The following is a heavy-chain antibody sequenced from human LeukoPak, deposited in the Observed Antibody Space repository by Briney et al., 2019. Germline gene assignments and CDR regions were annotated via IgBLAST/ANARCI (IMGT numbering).Heavy chain of an antibody. CDR1: GFSFSTCA. D-gene: IGHD5-18*01. CDR2: ISGGGDGA. CDR3: AKRTRGYSYGTLDY. J-gene: IGHJ4*02. Sequence: PGGSLRLSCAASGFSFSTCAMNWIRQAPEKGLEWVSTISGGGDGALYADSVKGRFTISRDNSKNTLFLQMNSLRAEDTAVYYCAKRTRGYSYGTLDYWGQGTLVTVSS. V-gene: IGHV3-23*01.